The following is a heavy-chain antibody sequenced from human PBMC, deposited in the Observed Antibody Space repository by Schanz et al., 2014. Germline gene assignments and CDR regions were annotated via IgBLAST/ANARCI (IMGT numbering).Heavy chain of an antibody. J-gene: IGHJ3*02. Sequence: VQLEQSGAEVKKPGASVKVSCKASGYTFTSHGISWVRQAPGQGLEWMGWITAYNGDTSYALKLQGRVTMTTDTSTGTAYMELRSLRSDDTALYYCTRGGDSYALSAFDIWGQGTMVTVSS. CDR3: TRGGDSYALSAFDI. V-gene: IGHV1-18*01. CDR2: ITAYNGDT. CDR1: GYTFTSHG. D-gene: IGHD5-18*01.